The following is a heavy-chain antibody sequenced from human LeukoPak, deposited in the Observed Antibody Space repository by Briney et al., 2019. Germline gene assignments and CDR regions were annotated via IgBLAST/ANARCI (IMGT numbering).Heavy chain of an antibody. J-gene: IGHJ6*03. V-gene: IGHV1-2*02. CDR2: INPNSGGT. D-gene: IGHD3-10*01. CDR1: GYTFTGYY. CDR3: ASGSPTMVRGVIYYYYMDV. Sequence: ASVKVSCKASGYTFTGYYMHWVRQAPGQGLEWMGWINPNSGGTNYAQKFQGRVTMTRDTSISTAYMELSRLRSDDTAVYYCASGSPTMVRGVIYYYYMDVWGKGTTVTVSS.